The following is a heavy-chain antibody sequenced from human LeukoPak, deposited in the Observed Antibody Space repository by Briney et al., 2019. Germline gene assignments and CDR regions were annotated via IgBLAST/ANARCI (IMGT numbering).Heavy chain of an antibody. D-gene: IGHD4-17*01. V-gene: IGHV3-53*01. Sequence: GGSLRLSCTVSGFTVSINSMSWVRQAPGKGLEWGSFIYSGGNTHYSDSVKGRFTISRDNSKNTLYLKMNSLRAEDTAVYYCARRAGEYSHPYDYWGQGTLVTVSS. CDR1: GFTVSINS. CDR2: IYSGGNT. CDR3: ARRAGEYSHPYDY. J-gene: IGHJ4*02.